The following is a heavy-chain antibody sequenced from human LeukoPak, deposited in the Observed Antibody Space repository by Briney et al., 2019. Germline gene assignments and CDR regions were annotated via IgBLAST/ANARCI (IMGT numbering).Heavy chain of an antibody. CDR3: ARGDVSSSWDYYYYYMDV. D-gene: IGHD6-6*01. CDR2: IYTSGST. CDR1: GGSISSGSYY. J-gene: IGHJ6*03. Sequence: SETLSLTCTVSGGSISSGSYYWSWIRQPAGKGLEWIGCIYTSGSTNYNPSLKSRVTISVDTSKNQFSLKLSSVTAADTAVYYCARGDVSSSWDYYYYYMDVWGKGTTVTVSS. V-gene: IGHV4-61*02.